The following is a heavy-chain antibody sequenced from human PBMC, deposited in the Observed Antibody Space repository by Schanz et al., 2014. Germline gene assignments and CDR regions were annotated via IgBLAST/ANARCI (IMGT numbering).Heavy chain of an antibody. J-gene: IGHJ5*02. CDR1: GFTFSSHW. V-gene: IGHV3-74*01. CDR2: INSVGSNT. CDR3: AKAADWPVTRFDP. Sequence: EVQLVQSGGGLVQPGGSLRLSCAASGFTFSSHWMHWVRQDPGKGLVWVARINSVGSNTDYADSVKGRFTMSRDNSKNTLYLQMNSLRDGDATVYYCAKAADWPVTRFDPWGQGTLVTVSS. D-gene: IGHD3-9*01.